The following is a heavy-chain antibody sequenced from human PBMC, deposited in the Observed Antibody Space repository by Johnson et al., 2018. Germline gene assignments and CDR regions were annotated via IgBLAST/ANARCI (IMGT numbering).Heavy chain of an antibody. D-gene: IGHD2-21*02. V-gene: IGHV3-73*02. Sequence: VQLQESGGGLVQPGGSLKLSCAASGFTFSGSAMHWVRQASGKGLEWVGRIRSKANSYATAYAASVKGRFTISRDDSKKTAYLQMNSLKTEDTAVYYCARYCGGDCYDAFDIWGQGTMVTVSA. J-gene: IGHJ3*02. CDR2: IRSKANSYAT. CDR1: GFTFSGSA. CDR3: ARYCGGDCYDAFDI.